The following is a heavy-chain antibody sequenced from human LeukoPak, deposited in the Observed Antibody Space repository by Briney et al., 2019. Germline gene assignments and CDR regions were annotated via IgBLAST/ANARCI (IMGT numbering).Heavy chain of an antibody. J-gene: IGHJ4*02. Sequence: SVKVSCKASGGTFSSYAISWVRQAPGQGLEWMGRIIPILGIANYAQKFQGRVPITADKSTSTAYMELSSLRSEDTAVYYCARLDYGDYNPFDYWGQGTLVTVSS. CDR1: GGTFSSYA. CDR3: ARLDYGDYNPFDY. D-gene: IGHD4-17*01. CDR2: IIPILGIA. V-gene: IGHV1-69*04.